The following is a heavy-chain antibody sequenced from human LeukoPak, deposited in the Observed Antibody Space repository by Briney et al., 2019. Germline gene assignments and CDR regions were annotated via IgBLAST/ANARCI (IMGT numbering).Heavy chain of an antibody. Sequence: PSETLSLTCTVSGGSISSFYWSWIRQSAGKGLEWIGRIYTSGSTNYNPSLKTRVTMSVDTSKNQFSLKLSSVTAADTVVYYCARGDRAVAGAWGWFDPWGQGTLVTVSS. J-gene: IGHJ5*02. CDR2: IYTSGST. D-gene: IGHD6-19*01. V-gene: IGHV4-4*07. CDR1: GGSISSFY. CDR3: ARGDRAVAGAWGWFDP.